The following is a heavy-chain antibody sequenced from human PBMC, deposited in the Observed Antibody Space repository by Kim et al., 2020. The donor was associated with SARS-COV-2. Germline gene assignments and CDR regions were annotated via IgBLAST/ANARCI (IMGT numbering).Heavy chain of an antibody. J-gene: IGHJ4*02. Sequence: SETLSLTCTVSGGSIGSYYWSWIRRPPGKGLDWIGYIYYSGSTNYNPSLKSRVTISRDTSKKQFTLKVSSVTAADTAVYYCAREVGTHFDYWGQGTLVTVSS. CDR2: IYYSGST. V-gene: IGHV4-59*13. CDR3: AREVGTHFDY. CDR1: GGSIGSYY.